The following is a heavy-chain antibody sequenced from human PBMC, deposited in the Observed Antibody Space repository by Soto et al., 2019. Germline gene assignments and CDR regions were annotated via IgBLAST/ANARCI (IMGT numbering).Heavy chain of an antibody. D-gene: IGHD3-10*01. Sequence: PGGSLRLSCAASGFTFSTYAMSWVRQAPGKGLGWVSAISTSVGSTYYTDSVKGRFTISRDNSKNTLYLQMNSLRAEDTAVYYCAKGGQSYDYWGQGTLVTVSS. J-gene: IGHJ4*02. CDR1: GFTFSTYA. CDR3: AKGGQSYDY. V-gene: IGHV3-23*01. CDR2: ISTSVGST.